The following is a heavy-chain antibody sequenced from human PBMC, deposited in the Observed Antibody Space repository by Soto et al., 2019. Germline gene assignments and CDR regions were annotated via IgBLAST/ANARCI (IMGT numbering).Heavy chain of an antibody. CDR1: GYIFTSHG. CDR3: ARDTRQWLVPH. Sequence: QVQLVQSGAEVKKPGASVMVSCKASGYIFTSHGISWVRQAPGQGLEWMGRISTYNGNTKYAQKLQGRVTMTTDPAASLADRELSSFISLDTALCYCARDTRQWLVPHWGQGTLVTVSS. D-gene: IGHD6-19*01. V-gene: IGHV1-18*01. J-gene: IGHJ1*01. CDR2: ISTYNGNT.